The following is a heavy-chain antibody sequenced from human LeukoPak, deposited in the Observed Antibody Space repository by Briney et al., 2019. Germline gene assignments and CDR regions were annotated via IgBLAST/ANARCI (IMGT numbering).Heavy chain of an antibody. CDR3: ARDLYSSGWYHAFDI. V-gene: IGHV1-46*01. J-gene: IGHJ3*02. CDR2: INPSGGST. D-gene: IGHD6-19*01. CDR1: GYTFTSYY. Sequence: ASVKLSCKASGYTFTSYYIHWVRQAPGQGLEWMGLINPSGGSTNYAQKFQGRVTMTRDTSTSTAYMELRSLRSDDTAVYYCARDLYSSGWYHAFDIWGQGTMVTVSS.